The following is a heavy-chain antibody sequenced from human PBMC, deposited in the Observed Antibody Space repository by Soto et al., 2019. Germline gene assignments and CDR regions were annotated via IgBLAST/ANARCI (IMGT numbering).Heavy chain of an antibody. V-gene: IGHV3-74*01. Sequence: EVQLVESGGGLVQPGGSLRLSCAASGFTFSSYWMHWVRQAPGKGLVWVSRINSDGSSTSYADYVKGRFTISRDNAKNTLYLQMNSLRAEDTAVYYCARDGYCSSTSCYSLDGMDVWGQGTTVTVSS. CDR1: GFTFSSYW. D-gene: IGHD2-2*03. CDR3: ARDGYCSSTSCYSLDGMDV. J-gene: IGHJ6*02. CDR2: INSDGSST.